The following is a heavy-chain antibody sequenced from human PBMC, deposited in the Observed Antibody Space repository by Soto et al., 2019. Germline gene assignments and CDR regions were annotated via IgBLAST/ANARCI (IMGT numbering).Heavy chain of an antibody. Sequence: QVQLVQSGAEVKKPGSSVKVSCKASGGTFSNYPISWVRQAPGQGLEWMGGVIPIFGTVNYAQKFQGRVTITADESTSTAYMALSRLRSEDTAVYYCARGNHRWLQLWYFDLWGRGTLVTVSS. CDR2: VIPIFGTV. D-gene: IGHD5-12*01. CDR3: ARGNHRWLQLWYFDL. CDR1: GGTFSNYP. V-gene: IGHV1-69*12. J-gene: IGHJ2*01.